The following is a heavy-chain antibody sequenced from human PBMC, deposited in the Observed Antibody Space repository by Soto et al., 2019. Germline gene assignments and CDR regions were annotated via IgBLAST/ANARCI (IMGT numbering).Heavy chain of an antibody. J-gene: IGHJ5*02. Sequence: GAPVKIDRKASGYTVTIYDVHWVLKKPGQGLEWMGIINPSGGSTSYAQKFQGRVTMTRDTSTSTVYMELSSLRSEDTAVYYCARFSDFWSGSNGPPWFDPWGQGTLVTVS. CDR3: ARFSDFWSGSNGPPWFDP. D-gene: IGHD3-3*01. V-gene: IGHV1-46*03. CDR1: GYTVTIYD. CDR2: INPSGGST.